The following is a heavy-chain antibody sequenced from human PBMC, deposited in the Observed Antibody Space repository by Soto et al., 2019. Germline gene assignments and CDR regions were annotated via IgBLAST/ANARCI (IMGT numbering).Heavy chain of an antibody. CDR2: INHSGST. CDR1: GGSISGYY. D-gene: IGHD2-15*01. V-gene: IGHV4-34*01. Sequence: SETLSLTCAVYGGSISGYYWSWIRQPPGKGLEWIGEINHSGSTNYNPSLKSRVTISVDTSKNQFSLKLSSVTAADTAVYYCARGSRGYSSGGSCSLHYYYYMDVWGKGTTVTVSS. CDR3: ARGSRGYSSGGSCSLHYYYYMDV. J-gene: IGHJ6*03.